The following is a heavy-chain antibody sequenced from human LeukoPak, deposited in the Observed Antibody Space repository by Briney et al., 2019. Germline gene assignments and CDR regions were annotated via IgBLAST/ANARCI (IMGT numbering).Heavy chain of an antibody. CDR1: GYSISSGYY. CDR3: ARAGVYYASGSYLGY. D-gene: IGHD3-10*01. J-gene: IGHJ4*02. CDR2: IYHSGST. Sequence: SETLSLTCTVSGYSISSGYYWGWIRQPPGKGLEWIGSIYHSGSTYYNLSLKSRVTISVDTSKNQFSLKLSSVTAADTAVYYCARAGVYYASGSYLGYWGQGTLVTVSS. V-gene: IGHV4-38-2*02.